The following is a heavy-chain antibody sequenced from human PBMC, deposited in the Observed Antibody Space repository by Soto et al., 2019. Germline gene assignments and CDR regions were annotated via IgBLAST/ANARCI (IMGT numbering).Heavy chain of an antibody. J-gene: IGHJ5*02. V-gene: IGHV3-7*01. Sequence: PGGSLRLSCAASGFTFSTYWMDWVRQTPGKGLEWVANINQDGIEKNYVASVKRRCTIYRDNAKNSLYLQMSSLTAEDSALYYGSTSLDARGEGTLVRLSS. CDR1: GFTFSTYW. CDR3: STSLDA. CDR2: INQDGIEK.